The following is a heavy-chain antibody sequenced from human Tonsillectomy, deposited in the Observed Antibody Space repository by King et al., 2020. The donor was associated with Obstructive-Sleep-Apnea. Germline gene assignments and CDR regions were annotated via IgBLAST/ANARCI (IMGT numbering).Heavy chain of an antibody. J-gene: IGHJ6*02. V-gene: IGHV3-64D*06. CDR1: GFTFSNYA. Sequence: DVQLVESGGTLVQPGGSLRLSCSASGFTFSNYAMHWVRQAPGKGLEYVSAISSNGGSTYYADFVKGRFTISRDNSKNTLYLQMSSLRAEDTAVYYCVRVQGGYDEAEDYYYYYGMDVWGQGTTVTVSS. D-gene: IGHD5-12*01. CDR2: ISSNGGST. CDR3: VRVQGGYDEAEDYYYYYGMDV.